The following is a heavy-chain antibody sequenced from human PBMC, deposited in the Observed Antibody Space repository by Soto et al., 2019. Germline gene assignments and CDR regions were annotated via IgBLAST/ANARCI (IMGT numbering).Heavy chain of an antibody. Sequence: PSETLSLTCAVYGGSFSGYYWSWIRQPPGKGLEWIGEINHSGSTNYNPSLTSRVTISLDTSKNQFSAKLSSVTAADTAVYYCARVGTTETTGYVDVWGKGTTVTVSS. D-gene: IGHD1-1*01. CDR1: GGSFSGYY. J-gene: IGHJ6*04. CDR2: INHSGST. V-gene: IGHV4-34*01. CDR3: ARVGTTETTGYVDV.